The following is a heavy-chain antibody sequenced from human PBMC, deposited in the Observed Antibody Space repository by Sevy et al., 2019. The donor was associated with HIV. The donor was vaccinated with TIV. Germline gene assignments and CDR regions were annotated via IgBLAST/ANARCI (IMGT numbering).Heavy chain of an antibody. CDR1: GFTFSTYW. J-gene: IGHJ4*02. CDR2: IKEDGSGK. D-gene: IGHD1-26*01. CDR3: ESDELGKYYQY. V-gene: IGHV3-7*01. Sequence: AGSLRLSCATSGFTFSTYWMTWVRQAPGKGLEWVASIKEDGSGKYYADSVKGRLTISRDNAKNSLYLQMNSPRADDTAVYYCESDELGKYYQYWGQGTLVTVSS.